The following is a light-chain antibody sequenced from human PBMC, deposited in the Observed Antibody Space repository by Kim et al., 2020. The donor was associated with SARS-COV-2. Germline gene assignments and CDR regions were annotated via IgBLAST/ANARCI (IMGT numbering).Light chain of an antibody. CDR1: SGHSRNA. J-gene: IGLJ3*02. V-gene: IGLV4-69*01. CDR3: QTWDTGIHV. Sequence: QPVLTQSPSASASLGASVKLTCTLSSGHSRNAIAWHQQQPERGPRYLMKLNSDGSHTKGDGIPDRFSGSSSGAGRYRTISSRQSEDEADYYCQTWDTGIHVFGGGTQLTVL. CDR2: LNSDGSH.